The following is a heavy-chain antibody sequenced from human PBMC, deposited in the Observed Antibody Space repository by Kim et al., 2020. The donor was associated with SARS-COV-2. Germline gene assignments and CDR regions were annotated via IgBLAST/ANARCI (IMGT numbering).Heavy chain of an antibody. CDR2: IGSSGGNT. CDR3: AIRERSGYYSFDY. D-gene: IGHD3-3*01. CDR1: GFTFSIYA. Sequence: GGSLRLSCAASGFTFSIYAMTWVRQAPGKRLEWVASIGSSGGNTYYADSVKGRFTISRDNSKNTLYLQMNSLRAEDTAIYYCAIRERSGYYSFDYWGQGTLVTVSS. J-gene: IGHJ4*02. V-gene: IGHV3-23*01.